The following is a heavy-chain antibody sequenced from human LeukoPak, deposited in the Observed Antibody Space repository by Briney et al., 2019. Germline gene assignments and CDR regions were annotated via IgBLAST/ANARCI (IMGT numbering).Heavy chain of an antibody. CDR1: GGTFSSYA. Sequence: SVKVSCKASGGTFSSYAISWVRQAPAQGLEWMGGIIPIFGTANYAQKFQGRVTITADESTSTAYMELSSLRSEDTAVYYCAVDSGIAVAVPNYWGQGTLVTVSS. D-gene: IGHD6-19*01. J-gene: IGHJ4*02. V-gene: IGHV1-69*13. CDR3: AVDSGIAVAVPNY. CDR2: IIPIFGTA.